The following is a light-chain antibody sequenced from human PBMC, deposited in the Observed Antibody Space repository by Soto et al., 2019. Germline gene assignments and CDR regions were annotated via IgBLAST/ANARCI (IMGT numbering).Light chain of an antibody. CDR3: QQRSTWPRLT. CDR2: DAS. CDR1: QSVSSY. V-gene: IGKV3-11*01. J-gene: IGKJ4*01. Sequence: EIVLTQSPATQSLSPGERATLSCRASQSVSSYLVWYQQKPGQAPRLLIYDASNRATGIPARFSGSGSGTDFTLTISSLEPEDFAVYYCQQRSTWPRLTFGGGTKVDIK.